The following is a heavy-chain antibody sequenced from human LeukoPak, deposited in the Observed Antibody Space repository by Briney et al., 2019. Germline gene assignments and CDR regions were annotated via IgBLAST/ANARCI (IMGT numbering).Heavy chain of an antibody. CDR1: GFTFDDYA. V-gene: IGHV3-33*08. CDR3: ARDGSFWRGYPYYYDY. D-gene: IGHD3-3*01. Sequence: SGGSLRLSCAASGFTFDDYAMHWVRQAPGKGLEWVAIIWYDGSNKYYADSVKGRFTISRDNSKNTLYLQVNSLRAEDTAVYYCARDGSFWRGYPYYYDYWGQGTLVTVSS. J-gene: IGHJ4*02. CDR2: IWYDGSNK.